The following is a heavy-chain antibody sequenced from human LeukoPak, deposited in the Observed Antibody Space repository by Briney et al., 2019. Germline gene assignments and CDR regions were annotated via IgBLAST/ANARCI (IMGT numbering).Heavy chain of an antibody. V-gene: IGHV3-53*01. D-gene: IGHD3-9*01. CDR3: AKAGREAYDILTGYYTHYYFDY. CDR2: IYSGGST. CDR1: GFTVSSNY. J-gene: IGHJ4*02. Sequence: GGSLRLSCAASGFTVSSNYMSWVRQAPGKGLEWVSVIYSGGSTYYADSVKGRFTISRDNSKNTLYLQMNSLRAEDTAVYYCAKAGREAYDILTGYYTHYYFDYWGQGTLVTVSS.